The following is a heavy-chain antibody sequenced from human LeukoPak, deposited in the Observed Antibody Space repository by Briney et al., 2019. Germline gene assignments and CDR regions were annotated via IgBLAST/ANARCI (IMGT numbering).Heavy chain of an antibody. CDR1: GYTFTSYD. CDR3: ARSIVVVVAATRFEDWFDP. V-gene: IGHV1-8*01. J-gene: IGHJ5*02. D-gene: IGHD2-15*01. Sequence: ASVKVSCKASGYTFTSYDINWVRQATGQGLEWMGWMNPNSGNTGYAQKFRGRVTMTRNTSISTAYMELSSLRSEDTAVYYCARSIVVVVAATRFEDWFDPWGQGTLVTVSS. CDR2: MNPNSGNT.